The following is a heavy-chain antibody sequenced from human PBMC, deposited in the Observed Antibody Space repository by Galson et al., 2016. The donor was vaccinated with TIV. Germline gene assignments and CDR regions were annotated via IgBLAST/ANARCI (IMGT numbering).Heavy chain of an antibody. Sequence: SLRLSCAVSGFPFRSYNMNWVRQAPGKGLEWVSGISSGGTTYYADSVKGRFIISRHSSRNTLYLQMNSLRVDDTAVYYCARVLTGTTVYFQHWGQGTLVTVSS. J-gene: IGHJ1*01. CDR3: ARVLTGTTVYFQH. V-gene: IGHV3-53*04. D-gene: IGHD1-1*01. CDR1: GFPFRSYN. CDR2: ISSGGTT.